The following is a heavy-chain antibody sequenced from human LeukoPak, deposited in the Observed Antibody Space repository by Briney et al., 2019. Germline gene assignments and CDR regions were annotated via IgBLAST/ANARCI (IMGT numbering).Heavy chain of an antibody. D-gene: IGHD3-3*01. CDR2: INPSGGST. CDR1: GYTFTSYY. Sequence: ASVKASCKASGYTFTSYYMHWVRQAPGQGLEWMGIINPSGGSTSYAQKFQGRVTMTRDMSTSTVYMELSSLRSEDTAVYYCARDPAHYDFWSGYYPPGDAFDIWGQGTMVTVSS. V-gene: IGHV1-46*01. J-gene: IGHJ3*02. CDR3: ARDPAHYDFWSGYYPPGDAFDI.